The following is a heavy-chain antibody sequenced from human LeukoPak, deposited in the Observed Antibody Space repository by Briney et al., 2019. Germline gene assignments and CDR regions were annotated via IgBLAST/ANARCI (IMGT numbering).Heavy chain of an antibody. CDR3: ARRFYSSSWFTFDY. Sequence: ASVKVSCKASGYTFTGYYMHWVRQAPGQGLEWMGWINPNSGGTNYAQKFQGRVTMTRDTSISTAYMELSRLRSDDTAVCYCARRFYSSSWFTFDYWGQGTLVTVSS. V-gene: IGHV1-2*02. CDR1: GYTFTGYY. J-gene: IGHJ4*02. D-gene: IGHD6-13*01. CDR2: INPNSGGT.